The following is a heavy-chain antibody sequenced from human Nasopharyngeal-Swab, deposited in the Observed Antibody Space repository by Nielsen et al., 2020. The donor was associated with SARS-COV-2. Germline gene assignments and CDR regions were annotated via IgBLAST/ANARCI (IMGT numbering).Heavy chain of an antibody. D-gene: IGHD3-16*02. CDR3: ARNPVDYDYVWGSYRYRTFDY. V-gene: IGHV1-3*01. Sequence: ASVKVSCKASGYTFTSYAMHWVRQAPGQRLEWMGWINAGNGNTKYSQKFQGRVTINADKSTSTAYMELSSLRSEDTAVYYCARNPVDYDYVWGSYRYRTFDYWGQGTLVTVSS. CDR1: GYTFTSYA. J-gene: IGHJ4*02. CDR2: INAGNGNT.